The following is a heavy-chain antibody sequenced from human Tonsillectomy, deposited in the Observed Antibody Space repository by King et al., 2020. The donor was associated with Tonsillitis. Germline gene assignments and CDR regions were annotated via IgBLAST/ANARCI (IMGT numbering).Heavy chain of an antibody. D-gene: IGHD3-22*01. Sequence: VQLVESGGGLVQPGGSLRLSRAASGFTFSSYSMNWVRQAPGKGLEWVSYISSSSSTIYYADSVKGRFTISRDNAKNSLYLQMNSLRAEDTAVYYCARDAALAMIVVVINDAFDIWGQGTMVTVSS. J-gene: IGHJ3*02. CDR1: GFTFSSYS. CDR3: ARDAALAMIVVVINDAFDI. V-gene: IGHV3-48*01. CDR2: ISSSSSTI.